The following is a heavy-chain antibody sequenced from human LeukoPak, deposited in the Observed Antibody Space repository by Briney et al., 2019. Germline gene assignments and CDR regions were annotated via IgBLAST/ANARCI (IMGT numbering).Heavy chain of an antibody. Sequence: PGGSLRLSCSGSGFTFSNYVMSWVRQAPGKGLEWVSAISGSGGSTYYADSVKGRFTISRDNSKNTLYLQMNSLRAEDTAVYYCARGPTYYYDSSGYDYFDYWGQGTLVTVSS. CDR1: GFTFSNYV. J-gene: IGHJ4*02. CDR3: ARGPTYYYDSSGYDYFDY. CDR2: ISGSGGST. D-gene: IGHD3-22*01. V-gene: IGHV3-23*01.